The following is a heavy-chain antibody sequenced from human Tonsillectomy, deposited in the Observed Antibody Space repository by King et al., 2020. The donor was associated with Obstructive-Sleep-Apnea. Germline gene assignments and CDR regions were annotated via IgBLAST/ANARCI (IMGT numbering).Heavy chain of an antibody. CDR2: IKQDESEK. D-gene: IGHD3-16*01. J-gene: IGHJ4*02. Sequence: VQLVESGGGLVQPGGSLRLSCSCPGFTVSTHSMSWVRQAPGKGLGVVANIKQDESEKYYVDSVKGRFTISREHAKNSLYLQMNSLRAEETAVYYCASLSDYPYYFGYWGQGTLVTVSS. CDR3: ASLSDYPYYFGY. CDR1: GFTVSTHS. V-gene: IGHV3-7*03.